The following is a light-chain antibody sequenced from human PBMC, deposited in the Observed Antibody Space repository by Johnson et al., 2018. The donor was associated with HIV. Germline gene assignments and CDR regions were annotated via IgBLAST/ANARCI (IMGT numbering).Light chain of an antibody. CDR3: GTWDTSLSAFV. Sequence: QSVLTQPPSVSAAPGQKVTISCSGSRSNIGNNYVSWYQHLPGTAPKLLIYENNKRPLGIPDRFSGSKSGTSATLGITGLQTGDEADFYCGTWDTSLSAFVFGTGTKVTV. CDR2: ENN. CDR1: RSNIGNNY. V-gene: IGLV1-51*02. J-gene: IGLJ1*01.